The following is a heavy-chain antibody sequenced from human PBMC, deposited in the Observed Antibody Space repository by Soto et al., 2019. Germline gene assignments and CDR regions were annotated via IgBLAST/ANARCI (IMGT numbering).Heavy chain of an antibody. V-gene: IGHV4-59*01. J-gene: IGHJ4*02. CDR3: ARQGYYDNSGYSGTFDS. CDR1: GGSIRGYC. CDR2: IDDSGTT. D-gene: IGHD3-22*01. Sequence: PSETRSRTCTVSGGSIRGYCWNWIRQSPGKGLEWIGYIDDSGTTNYNPSLKSRVTISVDTSKNQFSLRLNSVTAADTAVYYCARQGYYDNSGYSGTFDSWGQGFVVTVSS.